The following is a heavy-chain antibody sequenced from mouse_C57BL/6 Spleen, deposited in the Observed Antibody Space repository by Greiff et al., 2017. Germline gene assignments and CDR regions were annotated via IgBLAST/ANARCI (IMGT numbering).Heavy chain of an antibody. J-gene: IGHJ1*03. D-gene: IGHD1-1*01. CDR2: FYPGSGSI. CDR3: ARHEEYYGSSYETGWYFDV. CDR1: GYTFTEYT. V-gene: IGHV1-62-2*01. Sequence: QVQLQQSGAELVKPGASVKLSCKASGYTFTEYTIHWVKQRSGQGLEWIGWFYPGSGSIKYNEKFKDKATLTAAKSSSTVYMELSRLTSEDSAVYFCARHEEYYGSSYETGWYFDVWGTGTTVTVSS.